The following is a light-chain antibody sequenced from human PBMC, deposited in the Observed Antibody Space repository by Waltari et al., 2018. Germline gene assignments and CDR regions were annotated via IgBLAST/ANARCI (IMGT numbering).Light chain of an antibody. V-gene: IGLV1-51*01. CDR1: TSNIGDNY. J-gene: IGLJ3*02. Sequence: QSVLTQPPSVSAAPGQRVTISCSGSTSNIGDNYVSWYQQLPGAAPKPLIYDRKGRPAGIPDRFAGAKSGTSATLDIAGLQTADEAEYYCGTRDSTLNGVVFGGGTKLTVL. CDR3: GTRDSTLNGVV. CDR2: DRK.